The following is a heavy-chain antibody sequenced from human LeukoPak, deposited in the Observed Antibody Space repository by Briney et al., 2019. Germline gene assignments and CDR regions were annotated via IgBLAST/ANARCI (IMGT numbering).Heavy chain of an antibody. D-gene: IGHD5-12*01. J-gene: IGHJ4*02. CDR2: IIPIFGTA. CDR3: ARGIVATGLDY. Sequence: GASVKVSCKASGGTFSSYAIGWVRQAPGQGLEWMGGIIPIFGTANYAQKFQGSVTITADESTSTAYMELSSLRSEDTAVYYCARGIVATGLDYWGQGTLVTVSS. CDR1: GGTFSSYA. V-gene: IGHV1-69*13.